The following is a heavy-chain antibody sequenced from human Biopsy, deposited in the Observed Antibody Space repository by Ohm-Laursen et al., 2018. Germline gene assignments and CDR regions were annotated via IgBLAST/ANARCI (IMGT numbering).Heavy chain of an antibody. CDR3: ARNTGWYGDLYYFDS. CDR2: MNPNSGKT. Sequence: GSSVKVSCKASGYTFISYDIDWVRQATGQGLEWMGWMNPNSGKTGYAQKFQGRVAMTRDTSKSTVYMELSSLRSADTAVYFCARNTGWYGDLYYFDSWGPGTMVTVSA. J-gene: IGHJ4*02. CDR1: GYTFISYD. V-gene: IGHV1-8*01. D-gene: IGHD6-19*01.